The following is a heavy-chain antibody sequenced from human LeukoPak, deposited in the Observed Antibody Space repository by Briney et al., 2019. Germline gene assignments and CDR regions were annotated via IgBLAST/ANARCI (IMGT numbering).Heavy chain of an antibody. J-gene: IGHJ4*02. CDR1: GGSISSYY. D-gene: IGHD1-7*01. CDR3: ASSNWSYPTY. Sequence: SETLSLTCTVSGGSISSYYWSWIRQPPGKGLEWIGYIYYSGSTNYNPSLKSRVTISVDTSKNQFSLKLSSVTAADTAVYYCASSNWSYPTYWGQGTLVTVSS. CDR2: IYYSGST. V-gene: IGHV4-59*01.